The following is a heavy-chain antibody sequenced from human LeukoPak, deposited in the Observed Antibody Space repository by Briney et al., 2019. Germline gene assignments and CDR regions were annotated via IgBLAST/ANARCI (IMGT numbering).Heavy chain of an antibody. V-gene: IGHV3-30-3*01. Sequence: GGSLRLSCAASGFTFSSYAMHWVRQAPGKGLEWVAVISYDGSNKYYADSVKGRFTISRDNSKNTQYLQMNSLRAEDTAVYYCARGYGIAAGDWGQGTLVTVSS. CDR3: ARGYGIAAGD. CDR2: ISYDGSNK. J-gene: IGHJ4*02. D-gene: IGHD6-13*01. CDR1: GFTFSSYA.